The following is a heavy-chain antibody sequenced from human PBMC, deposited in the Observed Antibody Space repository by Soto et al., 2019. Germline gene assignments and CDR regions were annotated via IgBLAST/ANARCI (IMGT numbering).Heavy chain of an antibody. CDR1: GFTFSNYG. CDR2: ISFDGSSP. V-gene: IGHV3-30*03. J-gene: IGHJ4*02. D-gene: IGHD3-22*01. CDR3: ARDYYKYYDSSGYYRSPAY. Sequence: GGSLRLSCAASGFTFSNYGMHWVRQAPGKGLEWVSVISFDGSSPSYADSVKGRFTISRDNSKNTLFLQMNSLRAEDTAVYYCARDYYKYYDSSGYYRSPAYWGQGTLVTVSS.